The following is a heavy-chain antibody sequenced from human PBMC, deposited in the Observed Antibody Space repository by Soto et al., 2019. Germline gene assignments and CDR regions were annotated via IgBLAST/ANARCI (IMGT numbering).Heavy chain of an antibody. Sequence: SETLSLTCAVSGGSISSGGYSWGWIRQPPGKGLEWIGYIYHSVSTYYNPSLKSRVTISVDRSKNQFSLKLTSVTAADTAVYYCAAPPRYWGQGTLVTVSS. J-gene: IGHJ4*02. CDR1: GGSISSGGYS. D-gene: IGHD6-6*01. V-gene: IGHV4-30-2*02. CDR2: IYHSVST. CDR3: AAPPRY.